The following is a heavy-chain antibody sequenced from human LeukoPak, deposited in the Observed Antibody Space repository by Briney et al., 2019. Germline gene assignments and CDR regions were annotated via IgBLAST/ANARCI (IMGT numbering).Heavy chain of an antibody. CDR3: ARRGFHYYDSSGDLYFDY. CDR1: GYSFTSYW. V-gene: IGHV5-51*01. D-gene: IGHD3-22*01. Sequence: GESLKISCKGSGYSFTSYWIGWVRQMPGKGLEWMRIIYPGDSDTRYSPSFQGQVTISADKSISTAYLQWSSLKASDTAMYYCARRGFHYYDSSGDLYFDYWGQGTLVTVSS. CDR2: IYPGDSDT. J-gene: IGHJ4*02.